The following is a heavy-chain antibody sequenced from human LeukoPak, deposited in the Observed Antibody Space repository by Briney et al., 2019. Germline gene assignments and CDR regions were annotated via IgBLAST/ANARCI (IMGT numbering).Heavy chain of an antibody. CDR1: GFTFSSYS. V-gene: IGHV3-48*02. Sequence: TGGSLRLSCAASGFTFSSYSMNWVRQAPGKGLEWVSYISSSSTIYYADSVKGRFTISRDNAKNSLYLQMNSLRDEDTAVYYCARDNSLYGSGSYYYAPDAFAIWGQGTMVTVSS. D-gene: IGHD3-10*01. CDR2: ISSSSTI. J-gene: IGHJ3*02. CDR3: ARDNSLYGSGSYYYAPDAFAI.